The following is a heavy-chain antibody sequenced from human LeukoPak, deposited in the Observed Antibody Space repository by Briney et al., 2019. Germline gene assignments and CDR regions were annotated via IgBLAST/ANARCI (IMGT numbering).Heavy chain of an antibody. V-gene: IGHV3-21*01. Sequence: GGSLRLSCAASGFTFSTYSMNWVRQAPGKGLEWVSSISSSSSYIYYADSVKGRFTISRDNAKNSLYPQMNSLRAEDTAVYYCARDGVVPAAMSYWGQGTLVTVSS. CDR2: ISSSSSYI. CDR3: ARDGVVPAAMSY. J-gene: IGHJ4*02. CDR1: GFTFSTYS. D-gene: IGHD2-2*01.